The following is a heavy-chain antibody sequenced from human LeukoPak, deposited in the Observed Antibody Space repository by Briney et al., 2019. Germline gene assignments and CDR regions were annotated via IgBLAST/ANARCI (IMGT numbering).Heavy chain of an antibody. Sequence: KSSETLSLTCTVSGGSISTNSYYWGWIRQPPGKGLKWIGSIYYSGSTYYNPSLRSRVTISVNTSKNQFSLKLSSVTAADTAVYYCARLLGATYTHWSPRPWRGFDPWGQGTLVTVSS. J-gene: IGHJ5*02. CDR2: IYYSGST. D-gene: IGHD3-3*01. V-gene: IGHV4-39*01. CDR1: GGSISTNSYY. CDR3: ARLLGATYTHWSPRPWRGFDP.